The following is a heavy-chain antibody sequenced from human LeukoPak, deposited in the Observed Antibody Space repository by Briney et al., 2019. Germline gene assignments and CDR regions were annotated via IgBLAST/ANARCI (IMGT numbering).Heavy chain of an antibody. V-gene: IGHV1-2*02. J-gene: IGHJ4*02. CDR3: IRRYYYDSSGYPDY. CDR1: GYTFTSYG. Sequence: ASVKVSCKGSGYTFTSYGISWVRQAPGQGLEWMGWINPNSGGTNYAQKFQGRVTMTRDTSISTAYMELSRLRSDDTAVYYCIRRYYYDSSGYPDYWGQGTLVTVSS. D-gene: IGHD3-22*01. CDR2: INPNSGGT.